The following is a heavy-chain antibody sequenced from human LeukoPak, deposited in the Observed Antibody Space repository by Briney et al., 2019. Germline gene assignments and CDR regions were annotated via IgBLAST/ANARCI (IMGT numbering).Heavy chain of an antibody. CDR3: ARDYCSSTSCLFDY. D-gene: IGHD2-2*01. CDR1: GYTFTGYY. CDR2: INPNSGGT. J-gene: IGHJ4*02. V-gene: IGHV1-2*06. Sequence: VASVTVSCTASGYTFTGYYMHWVRQAPGQGLEWMGRINPNSGGTNYAQKFQGRVTMTRDTSISTAYMELSRLRSDDTAVYYCARDYCSSTSCLFDYWGQGTLVTVSS.